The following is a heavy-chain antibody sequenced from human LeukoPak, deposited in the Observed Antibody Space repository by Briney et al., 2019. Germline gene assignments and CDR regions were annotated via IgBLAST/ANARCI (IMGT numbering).Heavy chain of an antibody. V-gene: IGHV4-34*01. CDR2: INHSGRT. J-gene: IGHJ6*03. CDR1: GGSFSGYY. CDR3: ARGEVGATYYYYYCYMDV. Sequence: PSETLSLTCAVSGGSFSGYYWSWIRQPPGKGLEWIGEINHSGRTNYNPSLKSRVTISLDTSKNQYSLKLSSVTAADTAVYYCARGEVGATYYYYYCYMDVWGKGTTVTVSS. D-gene: IGHD1-26*01.